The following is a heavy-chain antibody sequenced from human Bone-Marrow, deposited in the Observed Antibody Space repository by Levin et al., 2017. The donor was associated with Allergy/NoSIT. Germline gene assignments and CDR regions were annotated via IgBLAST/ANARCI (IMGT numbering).Heavy chain of an antibody. Sequence: GGSLRLSCKGSGYSFSSYWIGWVRQLPGKGLEWMGIIYPSDSATTYSPSFQGQVIISADKSISTAYLQWSVLKVSDTAMYYCARSVGATPFDYWGQGTLVTVSS. CDR1: GYSFSSYW. D-gene: IGHD1-26*01. CDR3: ARSVGATPFDY. J-gene: IGHJ4*02. CDR2: IYPSDSAT. V-gene: IGHV5-51*01.